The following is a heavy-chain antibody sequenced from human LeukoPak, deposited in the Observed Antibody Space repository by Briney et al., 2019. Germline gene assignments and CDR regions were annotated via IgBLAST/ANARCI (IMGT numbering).Heavy chain of an antibody. J-gene: IGHJ6*02. CDR3: ARGGDIVVVPAARTPVSMDV. D-gene: IGHD2-2*01. CDR1: GYTFTGYY. Sequence: ASVKVSCKAPGYTFTGYYMHWVRQAPGQGLEWMGWINPNSGGTNYAQKFQGWVTMTRDTSISTAYMELSRLRSDDTAVYYCARGGDIVVVPAARTPVSMDVWGQGTTVTVSS. V-gene: IGHV1-2*04. CDR2: INPNSGGT.